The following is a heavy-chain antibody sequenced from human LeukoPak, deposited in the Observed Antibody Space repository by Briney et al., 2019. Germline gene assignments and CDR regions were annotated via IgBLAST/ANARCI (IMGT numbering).Heavy chain of an antibody. CDR3: ARGQKIPRGGFDY. V-gene: IGHV4-61*01. CDR1: GGSFSSGSYY. Sequence: PSETLSLTCTVSGGSFSSGSYYWSWHRQPPGTGLEWIGYIYYSGSTNYNPSLKSRVTISVDTSKNQFSLKLSSVTAADTAVYYCARGQKIPRGGFDYWGQGTLVTVSS. CDR2: IYYSGST. J-gene: IGHJ4*02. D-gene: IGHD3-10*01.